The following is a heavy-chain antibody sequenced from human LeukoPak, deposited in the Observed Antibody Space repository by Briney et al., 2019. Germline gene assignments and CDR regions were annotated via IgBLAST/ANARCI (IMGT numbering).Heavy chain of an antibody. CDR2: ISGSGAGT. D-gene: IGHD6-19*01. V-gene: IGHV3-23*01. CDR3: AKETGYSSGWYDS. Sequence: GGSLRLSCAASGLTFSSYAMSWVRQAPGKGLEWVSGISGSGAGTYYADSVTGGFTVSRDNSKNTLYLQMNSLRAADTAAYYCAKETGYSSGWYDSWGQGTLVTVSS. J-gene: IGHJ5*01. CDR1: GLTFSSYA.